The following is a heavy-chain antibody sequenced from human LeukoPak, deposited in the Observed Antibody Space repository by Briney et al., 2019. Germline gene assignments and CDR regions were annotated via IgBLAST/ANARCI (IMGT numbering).Heavy chain of an antibody. CDR3: AKDRLRITMIVVVEGGFDH. D-gene: IGHD3-22*01. V-gene: IGHV3-23*01. CDR2: ISGSGGST. J-gene: IGHJ4*02. CDR1: GFTFSSYA. Sequence: GGSLRLSCAASGFTFSSYAMSWVRQAPGKGLEWVSAISGSGGSTYYADSVKGRFTISRDNSKNTLYLQMNSLRAEDTAVYYCAKDRLRITMIVVVEGGFDHWGQGTLVTVSS.